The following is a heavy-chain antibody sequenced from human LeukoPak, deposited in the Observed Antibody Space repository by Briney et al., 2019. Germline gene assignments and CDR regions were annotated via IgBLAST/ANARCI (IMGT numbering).Heavy chain of an antibody. D-gene: IGHD5-12*01. V-gene: IGHV3-66*01. CDR3: ARGDVDIVDY. Sequence: GGSLRLSCAASGFTVSSNYMSWVRQAPGKGLEWVSLIYSGGSTYYADSVKGRYTISRDNSKNTMYLQMNSLRAEDTAVYYCARGDVDIVDYWGQGTLVTVSS. J-gene: IGHJ4*02. CDR1: GFTVSSNY. CDR2: IYSGGST.